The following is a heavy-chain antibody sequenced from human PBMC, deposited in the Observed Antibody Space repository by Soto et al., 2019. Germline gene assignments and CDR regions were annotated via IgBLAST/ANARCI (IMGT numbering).Heavy chain of an antibody. J-gene: IGHJ4*02. V-gene: IGHV3-30*18. CDR2: ISYDGSNK. CDR1: GFTFSSYG. D-gene: IGHD4-17*01. CDR3: AKGLALSDDYGDYDAFDY. Sequence: GGSLRLSCAASGFTFSSYGMHWVRQAPGKGLEWVAVISYDGSNKYYADSVKGRFTISRDNSKNTLYLEMNSLRAEDTAVYYCAKGLALSDDYGDYDAFDYWGQGTLVTVSS.